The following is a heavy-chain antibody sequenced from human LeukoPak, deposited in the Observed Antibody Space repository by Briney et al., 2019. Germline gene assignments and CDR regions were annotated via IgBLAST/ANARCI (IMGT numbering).Heavy chain of an antibody. Sequence: GGSLRLSCAASGFTFSTYAMSWVRQAPGKGLEWVSAISGSGGTTYYTDSVKGRFTISRDNSKNTLHLQMNSLRAEDTAVYYCAREFYFDYWGQGTLVTVSS. CDR1: GFTFSTYA. J-gene: IGHJ4*02. CDR2: ISGSGGTT. CDR3: AREFYFDY. V-gene: IGHV3-23*01.